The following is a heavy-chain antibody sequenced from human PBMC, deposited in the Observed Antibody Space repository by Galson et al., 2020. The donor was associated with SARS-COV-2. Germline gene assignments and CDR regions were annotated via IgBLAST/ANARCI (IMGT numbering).Heavy chain of an antibody. Sequence: GGSLRLSCAASGFTFSGSAMHWVRQASGQGLEWVGRIRSKANSYATAYAASVKGRFTIFRDDSKNTAYLQMNSLKTEDTAVYYCTRGLAYCGGDCYSAFDYWGQGTLVTVSS. J-gene: IGHJ4*02. CDR1: GFTFSGSA. CDR2: IRSKANSYAT. V-gene: IGHV3-73*01. D-gene: IGHD2-21*01. CDR3: TRGLAYCGGDCYSAFDY.